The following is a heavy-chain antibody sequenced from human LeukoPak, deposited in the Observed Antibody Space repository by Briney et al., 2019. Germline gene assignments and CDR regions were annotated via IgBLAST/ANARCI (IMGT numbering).Heavy chain of an antibody. V-gene: IGHV4-59*01. Sequence: SETLSLTCTVSGGPIGSYYWGWIRQPPGEGLEWIGYIYYTGSTNYNPSLKSRVTISVDTSKNQFSLKMSAVTAADTAVYYCARGRDCYIFDFWGQGTLVTVSS. CDR3: ARGRDCYIFDF. CDR2: IYYTGST. D-gene: IGHD5-24*01. CDR1: GGPIGSYY. J-gene: IGHJ4*02.